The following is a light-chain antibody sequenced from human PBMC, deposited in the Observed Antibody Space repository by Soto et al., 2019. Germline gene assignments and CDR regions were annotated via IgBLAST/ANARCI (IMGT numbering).Light chain of an antibody. Sequence: EIVLTQSPATLYLSPGERDTLSCRASQSVSSYLAWYQQKPGQAPRLLIYDASNRATGIPARFSGSGSGTDFTLTIRSLEPEDFAVYYCQQRSNWPPRFTFGPGTKVDIK. CDR1: QSVSSY. J-gene: IGKJ3*01. V-gene: IGKV3-11*01. CDR2: DAS. CDR3: QQRSNWPPRFT.